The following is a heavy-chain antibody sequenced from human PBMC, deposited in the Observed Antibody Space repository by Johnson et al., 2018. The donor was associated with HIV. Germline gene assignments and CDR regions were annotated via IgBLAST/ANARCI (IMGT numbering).Heavy chain of an antibody. CDR2: INWNGAST. CDR1: GFTFDDYG. CDR3: VRAPGFSRAFDI. D-gene: IGHD3-10*01. Sequence: VQLVESGGGVVRPGGSLRLSCAASGFTFDDYGMSWVRQAPGKGLEWVSGINWNGASTDYAGSVKGRFNISRDNAKNSLDLQMNSLTTEDTALYYCVRAPGFSRAFDIWGQGTMVTVSS. V-gene: IGHV3-20*04. J-gene: IGHJ3*02.